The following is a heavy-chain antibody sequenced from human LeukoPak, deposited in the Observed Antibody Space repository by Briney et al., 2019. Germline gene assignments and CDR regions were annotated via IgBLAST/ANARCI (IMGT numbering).Heavy chain of an antibody. CDR1: GFTFDDYA. CDR3: AKSDCSSTSCPTFEY. Sequence: GRSLRLSCAASGFTFDDYAMHWVRQAPGKGLEWVSGISWNSGSIGYADSVKGRFTISRDNAKNSLYLQMNSLRAEDTALYYCAKSDCSSTSCPTFEYWGQGTLVTVSS. J-gene: IGHJ4*02. CDR2: ISWNSGSI. V-gene: IGHV3-9*01. D-gene: IGHD2-2*01.